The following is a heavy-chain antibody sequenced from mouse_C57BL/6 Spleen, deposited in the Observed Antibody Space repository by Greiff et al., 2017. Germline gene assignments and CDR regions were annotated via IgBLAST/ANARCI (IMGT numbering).Heavy chain of an antibody. CDR3: ARGRDDYDGVAWFAY. D-gene: IGHD2-4*01. V-gene: IGHV1-47*01. CDR2: FHPYNDDT. Sequence: LVESGAELVKPGASVKMSCKASGYTFTTYPIEWMKQNHGKSLEWIGNFHPYNDDTKYNEKFKGKATLTVEKSSSTVYLELSRLTSDDSAVYYCARGRDDYDGVAWFAYWGQGTLVTVSA. CDR1: GYTFTTYP. J-gene: IGHJ3*01.